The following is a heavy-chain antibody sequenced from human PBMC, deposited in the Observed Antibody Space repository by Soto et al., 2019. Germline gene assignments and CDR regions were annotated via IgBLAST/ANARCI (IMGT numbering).Heavy chain of an antibody. CDR3: ARAWYYDSSGYLGFDD. CDR2: IIPIFGTA. CDR1: GGTFSSYA. V-gene: IGHV1-69*13. Sequence: SVKVSCKASGGTFSSYAISWVRQAPGQGLEWMGGIIPIFGTANYAQKFQGRVTITADESTSTAYMELSSLRSEDTAVYYCARAWYYDSSGYLGFDDWGQGTLVTVSS. D-gene: IGHD3-22*01. J-gene: IGHJ4*02.